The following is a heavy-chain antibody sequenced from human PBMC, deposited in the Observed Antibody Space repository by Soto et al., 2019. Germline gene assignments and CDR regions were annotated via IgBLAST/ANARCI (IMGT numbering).Heavy chain of an antibody. V-gene: IGHV1-69*12. Sequence: QVQLVQSGAEMKKPGSSVKVSCKASGGTFSSYAISWVRQAPGQGLEWMGGIIPIFGTANYAQKFQGRVTITADESTSTAYMELSSLRSEDTAVYYCARGVYYYDSSGYWYYGMDVWGQGTTVTVSS. CDR1: GGTFSSYA. CDR3: ARGVYYYDSSGYWYYGMDV. D-gene: IGHD3-22*01. J-gene: IGHJ6*02. CDR2: IIPIFGTA.